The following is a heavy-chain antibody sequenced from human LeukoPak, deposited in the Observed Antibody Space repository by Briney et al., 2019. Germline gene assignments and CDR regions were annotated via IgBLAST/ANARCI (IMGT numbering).Heavy chain of an antibody. Sequence: GGSLRLSCAASGFTFSSYGMHWVRQAPGKGLDWVAFTSYDGTKNYYADSVKGRFTISRDNAKNTLYLQMNSLRAEDTAMYYCGNLDTPMGYWGQGTLVTVSS. CDR1: GFTFSSYG. J-gene: IGHJ4*02. CDR3: GNLDTPMGY. V-gene: IGHV3-30*03. D-gene: IGHD5-18*01. CDR2: TSYDGTKN.